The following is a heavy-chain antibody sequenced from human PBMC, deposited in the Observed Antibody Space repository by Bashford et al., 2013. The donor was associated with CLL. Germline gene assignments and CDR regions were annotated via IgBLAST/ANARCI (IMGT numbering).Heavy chain of an antibody. V-gene: IGHV1-18*01. J-gene: IGHJ2*01. CDR2: IGSYNGDT. CDR3: ARDCGRECVRASHYYFDL. CDR1: GYTFNNYG. Sequence: ASVKVSCKASGYTFNNYGITWVRQAPGQGLEWMGWIGSYNGDTKYAQKVQGRVTMTTDTSVSTAYMELRSLTSDDTAVYYCARDCGRECVRASHYYFDLWGRGTLVTVSS. D-gene: IGHD2-21*01.